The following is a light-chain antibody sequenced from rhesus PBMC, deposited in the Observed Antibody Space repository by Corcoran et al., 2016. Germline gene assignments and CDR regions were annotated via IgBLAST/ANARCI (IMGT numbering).Light chain of an antibody. J-gene: IGKJ3*01. CDR2: GGS. V-gene: IGKV2-72*01. CDR3: VQAIAFPFT. Sequence: DIVMTQTPLSLPITPGEPASISCRPSQSLLHSNGNTYLHWYLQKPGQSPQLLIFGGSNRASGVPDRFSGIGSGTDFTLKVSKVEAEDVGVYYCVQAIAFPFTFGPGTKLDI. CDR1: QSLLHSNGNTY.